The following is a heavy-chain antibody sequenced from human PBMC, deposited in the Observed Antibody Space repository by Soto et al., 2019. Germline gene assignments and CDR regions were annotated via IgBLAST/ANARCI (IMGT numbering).Heavy chain of an antibody. D-gene: IGHD3-10*01. CDR3: TRLISAAQDY. V-gene: IGHV3-73*01. CDR2: IRDRAYSYAT. Sequence: VLLVESGGGLVQPGGSLKLSCAASGFVFKDSSIHWVRQASGKGLERVGRIRDRAYSYATAYAASVKGRFTISRDDSSNTAYLQMNSLKTEATAIYYCTRLISAAQDYWGQGTLVTVAS. J-gene: IGHJ4*02. CDR1: GFVFKDSS.